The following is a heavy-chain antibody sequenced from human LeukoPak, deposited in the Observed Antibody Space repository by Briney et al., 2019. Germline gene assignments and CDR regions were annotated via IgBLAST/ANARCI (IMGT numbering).Heavy chain of an antibody. V-gene: IGHV4-59*01. D-gene: IGHD3-22*01. J-gene: IGHJ4*02. Sequence: SETLSLTCTVSGRSISGYHWNWIRQPTGKGLVCVGYIYYSGSTNYSPSLKRRVTLSVDTAKNQFTLKLSSVTAADAVGEYCGRVIRVAYNRGYNGYHFDNWGERSLVTLSS. CDR3: GRVIRVAYNRGYNGYHFDN. CDR2: IYYSGST. CDR1: GRSISGYH.